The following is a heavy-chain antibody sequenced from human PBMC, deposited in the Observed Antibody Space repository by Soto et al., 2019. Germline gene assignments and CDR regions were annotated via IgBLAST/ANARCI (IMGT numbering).Heavy chain of an antibody. D-gene: IGHD3-10*01. V-gene: IGHV1-8*01. CDR2: VNPNNGHT. CDR1: GYTFTSYD. Sequence: QVQLVQSGVEVKKPGASVKVSCKASGYTFTSYDINWVRQATGQGLEWMGWVNPNNGHTGYAQKFQGRLTMTRNTSISTAYMELDSLRSEDTAVYYCVRLFYYGSGSWVEWGQGTLVTVSS. J-gene: IGHJ4*02. CDR3: VRLFYYGSGSWVE.